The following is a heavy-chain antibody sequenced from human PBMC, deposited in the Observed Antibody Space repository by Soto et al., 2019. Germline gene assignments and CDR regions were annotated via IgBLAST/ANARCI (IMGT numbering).Heavy chain of an antibody. V-gene: IGHV4-4*07. CDR3: AREGSYSAYHFAHGIQLWSIDL. CDR2: IFSSGST. J-gene: IGHJ5*02. Sequence: SETLSLTCTVSGGSINTFYWSWVRQPAGKGLEWIGRIFSSGSTIFNPSLESRVAMSVDTSKNHFSLNLSSVTAADMAVYYCAREGSYSAYHFAHGIQLWSIDLWGPGALVTVSS. D-gene: IGHD5-18*01. CDR1: GGSINTFY.